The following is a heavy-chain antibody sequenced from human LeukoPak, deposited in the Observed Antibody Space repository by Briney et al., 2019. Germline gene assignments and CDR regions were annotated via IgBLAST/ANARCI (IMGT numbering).Heavy chain of an antibody. CDR2: IIPIFGTA. J-gene: IGHJ6*03. D-gene: IGHD5-18*01. Sequence: ASVKVSCKASGGTFNTYAISWVRQAPGQGLEWMGGIIPIFGTANYAGRFQDRVTITADKSTNTAYMELSSLRSEDTAVYYCARSALKWIQQSVDYMDVWGKGTMVTVSS. V-gene: IGHV1-69*06. CDR1: GGTFNTYA. CDR3: ARSALKWIQQSVDYMDV.